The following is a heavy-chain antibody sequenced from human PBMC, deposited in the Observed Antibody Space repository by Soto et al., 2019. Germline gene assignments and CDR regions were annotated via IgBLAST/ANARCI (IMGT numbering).Heavy chain of an antibody. D-gene: IGHD3-3*01. CDR2: INPSGGST. CDR3: ARGSPTYYDFWRKPIDY. Sequence: ASVKVSCKASGYTFTSYYMHWVRQAPGQGLEWMGIINPSGGSTSYAQKFQGRVTMTRDTSTSTAYMELSSLRSEDTAVYYCARGSPTYYDFWRKPIDYWGQGTLVTVSS. V-gene: IGHV1-46*01. CDR1: GYTFTSYY. J-gene: IGHJ4*02.